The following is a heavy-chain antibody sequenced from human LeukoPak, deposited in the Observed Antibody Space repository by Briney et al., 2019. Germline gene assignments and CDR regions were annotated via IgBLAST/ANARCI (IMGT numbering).Heavy chain of an antibody. CDR2: IFYSGST. CDR1: GGPFSSYT. Sequence: WEPLPLTCTVSGGPFSSYTGSGSGKPPGKGREWLGFIFYSGSTNYNPSLKSRVTISVDPSKNQFSLKLSSVTAADTAVYYCARANSGNWPYYYYYYMDVWGKGTTVTVSS. V-gene: IGHV4-59*13. J-gene: IGHJ6*03. CDR3: ARANSGNWPYYYYYYMDV. D-gene: IGHD3-10*01.